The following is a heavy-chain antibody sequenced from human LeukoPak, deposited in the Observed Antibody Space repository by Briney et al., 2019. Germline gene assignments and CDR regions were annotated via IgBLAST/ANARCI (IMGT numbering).Heavy chain of an antibody. CDR3: ARGVGHRGQEHSYVYYFDY. Sequence: ASVKVSCKASGYTFTSYDINWVRQATGQGLEWMGWINPNSGNTDYAQKFQGRVTITRDTSISTAYMELSSLRSEDTAVYYCARGVGHRGQEHSYVYYFDYWGQGPLVTVSS. J-gene: IGHJ4*02. V-gene: IGHV1-8*01. D-gene: IGHD5-18*01. CDR2: INPNSGNT. CDR1: GYTFTSYD.